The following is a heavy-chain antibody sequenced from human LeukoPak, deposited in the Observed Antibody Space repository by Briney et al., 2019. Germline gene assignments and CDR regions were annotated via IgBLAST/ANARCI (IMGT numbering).Heavy chain of an antibody. CDR3: ARDVRPDY. CDR2: IKQDGTEK. Sequence: GSLRISCAASGFTFSSYWMSWVRQAPGEGLEWVANIKQDGTEKYYMDSVKGRFSISRDNAKNSLYLQMNALRAEDTAVYYCARDVRPDYWGQGTLVTVS. V-gene: IGHV3-7*04. D-gene: IGHD6-6*01. CDR1: GFTFSSYW. J-gene: IGHJ4*02.